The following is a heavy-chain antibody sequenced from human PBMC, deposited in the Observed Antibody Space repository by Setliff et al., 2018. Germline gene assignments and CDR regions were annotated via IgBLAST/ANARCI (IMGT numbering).Heavy chain of an antibody. Sequence: ASVKVSCKASGYTFTSYGISWVRQAPGQGLEWMGWISAYNGNTNYAQKFQDRVIITRDMSTSTVYMELSSLRSEDTAVYYCAVNSGYDTSYARFDYWGQGTLVTVSS. V-gene: IGHV1-18*01. J-gene: IGHJ4*02. D-gene: IGHD5-12*01. CDR3: AVNSGYDTSYARFDY. CDR2: ISAYNGNT. CDR1: GYTFTSYG.